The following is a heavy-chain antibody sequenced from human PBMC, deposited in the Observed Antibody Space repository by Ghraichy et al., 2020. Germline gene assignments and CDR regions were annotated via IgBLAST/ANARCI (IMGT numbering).Heavy chain of an antibody. CDR2: ISGGVGDT. V-gene: IGHV3-23*01. J-gene: IGHJ4*02. CDR3: AKDGSGGFNGY. CDR1: GFAFSSSA. D-gene: IGHD6-19*01. Sequence: GGSLRLSCAASGFAFSSSAMSWVRQAPGKGPEWVSAISGGVGDTSYADSVRGRFTISRDNSDNTLYLQMNSLRADDTAIYYCAKDGSGGFNGYWGQGTLVTVSS.